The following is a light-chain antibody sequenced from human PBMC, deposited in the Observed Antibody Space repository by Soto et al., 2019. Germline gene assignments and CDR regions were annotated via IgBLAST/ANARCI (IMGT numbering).Light chain of an antibody. CDR1: QSVGIN. CDR3: LQDINYPWT. V-gene: IGKV3-15*01. CDR2: GAS. J-gene: IGKJ1*01. Sequence: EIVMTQSPATLSVSPGERATLSCRASQSVGINLAWFQQKPGQAPRLLIYGASTRATGIPARFSGSGSGTEFTLTISSLQPEDSATYYCLQDINYPWTFGQGTKVEIK.